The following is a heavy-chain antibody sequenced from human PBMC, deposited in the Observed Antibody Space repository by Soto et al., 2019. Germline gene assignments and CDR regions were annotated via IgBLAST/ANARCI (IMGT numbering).Heavy chain of an antibody. Sequence: VQLRESGPGLVKPSQTLSLTCTVSGGSINSGGYYWNWIRQHPGNGLEWIGYMYYSGSTYYNPFVRSRVIISADTSENHFALKLSSVTAAVTAVYFCARGYRQSGYSSSWAFAYWDQGTLVNVSS. CDR3: ARGYRQSGYSSSWAFAY. D-gene: IGHD6-13*01. CDR2: MYYSGST. J-gene: IGHJ4*02. CDR1: GGSINSGGYY. V-gene: IGHV4-31*03.